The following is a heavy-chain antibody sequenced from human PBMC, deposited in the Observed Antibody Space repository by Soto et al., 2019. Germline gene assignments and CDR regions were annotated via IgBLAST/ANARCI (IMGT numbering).Heavy chain of an antibody. CDR3: AKGKTSGWYYVDY. V-gene: IGHV3-23*01. D-gene: IGHD6-19*01. J-gene: IGHJ4*02. Sequence: PGVSLRLSCVASGFTFSNYAMSWVRQAPGKGLEWVSGISASGRDTYYADSVKDRFTISRDSFKNTLYLQMNSLRAEDTGTYYCAKGKTSGWYYVDYWGQGARVTVSS. CDR2: ISASGRDT. CDR1: GFTFSNYA.